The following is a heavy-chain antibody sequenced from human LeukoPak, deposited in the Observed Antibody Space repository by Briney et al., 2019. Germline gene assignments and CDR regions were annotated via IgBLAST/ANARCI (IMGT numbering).Heavy chain of an antibody. D-gene: IGHD1-26*01. J-gene: IGHJ4*02. CDR3: ATDPVYSGSYYGDFNH. CDR2: FDPEDGET. Sequence: GASVKVSCKGSGYTLTELSMHWVRQAPGKGLEWMGGFDPEDGETIYAQKFQGRVTMIEDTSTDTAYMELSSLSSEDTAVYYCATDPVYSGSYYGDFNHWGQGTLVTVSS. V-gene: IGHV1-24*01. CDR1: GYTLTELS.